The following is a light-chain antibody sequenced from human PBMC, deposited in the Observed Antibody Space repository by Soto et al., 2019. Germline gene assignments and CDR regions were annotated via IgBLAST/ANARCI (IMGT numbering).Light chain of an antibody. CDR2: DVS. Sequence: VLTQPASVSGSPGQSITISCTGTSSDVGGYNYVSWYQQHPGKAPKLMIFDVSNRPSGVSNRFSGSKSGNTASLTISGLQAEDEADYYCSSYTSSSTLYVFGTGTKLTVL. J-gene: IGLJ1*01. CDR3: SSYTSSSTLYV. CDR1: SSDVGGYNY. V-gene: IGLV2-14*01.